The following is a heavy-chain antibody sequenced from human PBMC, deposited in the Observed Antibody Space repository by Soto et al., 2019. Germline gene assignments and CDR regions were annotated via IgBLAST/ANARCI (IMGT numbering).Heavy chain of an antibody. V-gene: IGHV1-69*13. Sequence: GASVKVSCKVSGHSLPELSIHWVRQGPGEGLEWMGGIIPIFGTANYAQKFQGRVTITADESTSTAYMELSSLRSEDTAVYYCASSYYYDSSGYYITYFDYWGQGTLVTV. D-gene: IGHD3-22*01. CDR2: IIPIFGTA. J-gene: IGHJ4*02. CDR1: GHSLPELS. CDR3: ASSYYYDSSGYYITYFDY.